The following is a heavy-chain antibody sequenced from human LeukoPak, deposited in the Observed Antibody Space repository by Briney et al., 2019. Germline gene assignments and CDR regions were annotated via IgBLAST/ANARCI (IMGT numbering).Heavy chain of an antibody. V-gene: IGHV4-34*01. Sequence: SETLSLTCAVNGGSFRGYYWTWIRQPPGKGLEWIGEANHNGGTNYSPSLKSRITISVDTSKNQFSLKLNSVTAADTAVYFCARGIVLTGYASFDYWGQGTPVTVSS. CDR2: ANHNGGT. J-gene: IGHJ4*02. CDR3: ARGIVLTGYASFDY. D-gene: IGHD2-8*02. CDR1: GGSFRGYY.